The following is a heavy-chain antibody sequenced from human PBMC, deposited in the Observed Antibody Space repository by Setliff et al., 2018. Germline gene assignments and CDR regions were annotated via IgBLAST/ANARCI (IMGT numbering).Heavy chain of an antibody. V-gene: IGHV4-61*02. CDR3: ARDNTILGATDH. Sequence: PSETLSLTCAVSGGSLNSGSYYWSWIRQSTERGLEWLGRLHTSGSTTYNPALNSRVTISVDTSTNQFSLRLTSLTAADTAVYFCARDNTILGATDHWGQGTLITVSS. CDR1: GGSLNSGSYY. J-gene: IGHJ5*02. D-gene: IGHD1-26*01. CDR2: LHTSGST.